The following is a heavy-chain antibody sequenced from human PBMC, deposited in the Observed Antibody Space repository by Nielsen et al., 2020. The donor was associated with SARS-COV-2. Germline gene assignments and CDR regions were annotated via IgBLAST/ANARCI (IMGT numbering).Heavy chain of an antibody. Sequence: GESLKISCAASGFTFSSYAMSWVRQAPGKGLEWVSGIIGSGRGTYYADSVKGRFTISRDNSKDTLYLQMNNLRAEDTAIYYCAREACINIDCYTTSWGQGTLVTVSS. D-gene: IGHD2-2*02. CDR3: AREACINIDCYTTS. CDR1: GFTFSSYA. CDR2: IIGSGRGT. V-gene: IGHV3-23*01. J-gene: IGHJ5*02.